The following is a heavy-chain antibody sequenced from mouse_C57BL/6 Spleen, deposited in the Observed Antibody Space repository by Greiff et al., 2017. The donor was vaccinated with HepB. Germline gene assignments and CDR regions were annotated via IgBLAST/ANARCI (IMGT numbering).Heavy chain of an antibody. CDR2: IDPETGGT. Sequence: LVESGAELVRPGASVTLSCKASGYTFTDYEMHWVKQTPVHGLEWIGAIDPETGGTAYNQKFKGKAILTADKSSSTAYMELRSLTSEDSAVYYCTRGDYSNPFDYWGQGTTLTVSS. J-gene: IGHJ2*01. CDR3: TRGDYSNPFDY. V-gene: IGHV1-15*01. CDR1: GYTFTDYE. D-gene: IGHD2-5*01.